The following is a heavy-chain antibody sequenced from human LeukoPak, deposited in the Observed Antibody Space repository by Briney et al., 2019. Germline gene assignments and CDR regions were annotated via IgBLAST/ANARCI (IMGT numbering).Heavy chain of an antibody. CDR3: AKDSPVNYDILTGYIDY. CDR2: IRYDGSYK. J-gene: IGHJ4*02. V-gene: IGHV3-30*02. Sequence: GGSLRLSCTASGITFSSYGMHWVRQAPGKGLEWVALIRYDGSYKYYADSVKGRFTISRDNSKNTLYLQMNSLRADDTAVYYCAKDSPVNYDILTGYIDYWGQGTLVTVSS. D-gene: IGHD3-9*01. CDR1: GITFSSYG.